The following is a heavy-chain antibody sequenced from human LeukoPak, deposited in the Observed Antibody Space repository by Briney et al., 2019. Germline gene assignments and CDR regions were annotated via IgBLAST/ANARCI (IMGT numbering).Heavy chain of an antibody. CDR1: GGTFSSYA. D-gene: IGHD6-19*01. CDR2: IIPIFDTA. Sequence: SVKVSCTASGGTFSSYAISWVRQAPGQGLEWMGGIIPIFDTANYAQKFQGRVTITADESTSTAYMELSSLRSEDTAVYYCARDRAVAGPFDYWGQGTLVTVSS. J-gene: IGHJ4*02. V-gene: IGHV1-69*13. CDR3: ARDRAVAGPFDY.